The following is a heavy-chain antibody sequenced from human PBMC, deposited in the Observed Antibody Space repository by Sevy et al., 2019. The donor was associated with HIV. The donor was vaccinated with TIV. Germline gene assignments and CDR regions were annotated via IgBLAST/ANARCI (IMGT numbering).Heavy chain of an antibody. V-gene: IGHV3-33*01. CDR3: ARGVATTYYYHYGMDV. CDR2: IWYDESNK. J-gene: IGHJ6*02. D-gene: IGHD5-12*01. CDR1: GFTFSSNA. Sequence: GGSLRLSCTASGFTFSSNAMYWVRQAPGKGLEWVAVIWYDESNKYHADSVKGRFTISRDNSKNTLYLQMNSLRAEDTAVYYCARGVATTYYYHYGMDVWGQGITVTVSS.